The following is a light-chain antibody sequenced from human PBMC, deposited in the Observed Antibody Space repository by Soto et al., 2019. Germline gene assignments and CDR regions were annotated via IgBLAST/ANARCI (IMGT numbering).Light chain of an antibody. V-gene: IGLV1-44*01. J-gene: IGLJ3*02. CDR3: ATWDDSLNGVM. Sequence: QSVLTQPPSASGAPGQRVTIICSGSSSNIGGNTVNWYQQLPGTAAKLLIYGDNQRPSGVPDRFSGSKSDTSASLAISGLQSEDEADYYCATWDDSLNGVMFGGGTKLTVL. CDR2: GDN. CDR1: SSNIGGNT.